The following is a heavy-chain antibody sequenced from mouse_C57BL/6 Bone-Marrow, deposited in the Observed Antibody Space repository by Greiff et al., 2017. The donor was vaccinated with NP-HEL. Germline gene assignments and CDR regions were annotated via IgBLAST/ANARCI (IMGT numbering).Heavy chain of an antibody. J-gene: IGHJ4*01. CDR3: ARPLYGRGSYYAMDY. D-gene: IGHD1-1*02. CDR1: GFTFSSYG. Sequence: EVKLVESGGDLVKPGGSLKLSCAASGFTFSSYGMSWVRQTPDKRLEWVATISSGGSYTYYPDSAKGRFTITSDNAKNTLYLQMSSLMSEDTAMYYCARPLYGRGSYYAMDYWGQGTSVTVSS. CDR2: ISSGGSYT. V-gene: IGHV5-6*01.